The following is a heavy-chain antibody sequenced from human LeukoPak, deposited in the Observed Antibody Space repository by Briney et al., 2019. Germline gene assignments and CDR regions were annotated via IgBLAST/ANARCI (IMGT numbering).Heavy chain of an antibody. Sequence: PGGSLRLSYVASGFTFDDYAMHWVRQAPGKGLEWVSLISWDGGSTYYADSVKGRFTISRDNSKNSLYLQMNSLRAEDTALYYCAKANPPYYSSSWREFWCLDYWGQGTLVTVSS. J-gene: IGHJ4*02. V-gene: IGHV3-43D*03. D-gene: IGHD6-13*01. CDR1: GFTFDDYA. CDR2: ISWDGGST. CDR3: AKANPPYYSSSWREFWCLDY.